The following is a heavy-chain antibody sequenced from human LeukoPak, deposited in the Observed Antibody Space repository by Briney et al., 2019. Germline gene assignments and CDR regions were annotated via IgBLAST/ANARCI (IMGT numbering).Heavy chain of an antibody. CDR2: IYYSGST. CDR3: ARSRTYYYDTNWFDP. Sequence: PSETLSLTCTVSGGSISSYYWSWIRQPPGKGLEWIGYIYYSGSTNYNPSLKSRVTISVDTSKNQFSLKLSSVTAADTAVYYCARSRTYYYDTNWFDPRGQGTLVTVSS. D-gene: IGHD3-22*01. J-gene: IGHJ5*02. CDR1: GGSISSYY. V-gene: IGHV4-59*01.